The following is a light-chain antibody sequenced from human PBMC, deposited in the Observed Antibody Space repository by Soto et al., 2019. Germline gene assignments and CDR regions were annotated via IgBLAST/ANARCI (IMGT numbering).Light chain of an antibody. Sequence: QSALTQPPSASGSPGQSVTISCTGTSSDVGGYNYVSWYQQHPGKAPKLMIYEVSKRPSGVPDRFSGSKSGNTASLTVSGLQAEDEADYYCSSYAGSNTSYVFGTGTKVTV. CDR2: EVS. J-gene: IGLJ1*01. CDR3: SSYAGSNTSYV. CDR1: SSDVGGYNY. V-gene: IGLV2-8*01.